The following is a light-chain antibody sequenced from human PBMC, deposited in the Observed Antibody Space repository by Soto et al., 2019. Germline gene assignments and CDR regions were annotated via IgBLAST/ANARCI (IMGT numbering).Light chain of an antibody. CDR2: EDT. CDR1: SSDVGSYNT. Sequence: QSALTQPASVSGSPGQSITISCTGTSSDVGSYNTVSWYQQHPGKAPKLMIFEDTERPSGVSHRFSASKSGNTAYLSISGLQAEDEAYYYCCSSAGDTLVVFGGGTQLTV. CDR3: CSSAGDTLVV. J-gene: IGLJ2*01. V-gene: IGLV2-23*01.